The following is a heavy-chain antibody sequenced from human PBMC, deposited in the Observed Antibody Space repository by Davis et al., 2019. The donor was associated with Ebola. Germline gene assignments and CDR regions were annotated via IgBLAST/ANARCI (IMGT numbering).Heavy chain of an antibody. J-gene: IGHJ4*02. D-gene: IGHD6-19*01. V-gene: IGHV4-59*01. CDR3: ARDHSSGTSGNYFDY. CDR1: GGSISSYY. Sequence: SETLSLTCTVSGGSISSYYWSWIRQPPGKGLEWIGYIYYSGSTNYNPSLRSRVTISVDTSKNQFSLKLSSVTAADTALYYCARDHSSGTSGNYFDYWGQGTQVTVSS. CDR2: IYYSGST.